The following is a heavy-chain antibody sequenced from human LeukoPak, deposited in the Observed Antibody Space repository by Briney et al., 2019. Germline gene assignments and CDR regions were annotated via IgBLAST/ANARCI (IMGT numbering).Heavy chain of an antibody. CDR2: IYSDGGT. V-gene: IGHV3-53*01. CDR1: GFTVSSNY. D-gene: IGHD3-10*01. J-gene: IGHJ3*02. CDR3: ASPLKMVRGVIPDAFDI. Sequence: GGSLRLSCAASGFTVSSNYMSWVRQAPGKGLEWVSVIYSDGGTYYADSVKGRFTVSRDNSKNTLYLQMNSLRAEDTAVYYCASPLKMVRGVIPDAFDIWGQGTMVTVSS.